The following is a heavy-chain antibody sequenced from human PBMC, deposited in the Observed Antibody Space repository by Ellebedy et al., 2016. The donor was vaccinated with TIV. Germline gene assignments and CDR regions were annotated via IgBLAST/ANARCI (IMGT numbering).Heavy chain of an antibody. V-gene: IGHV1-18*04. CDR2: ISAYNGNT. J-gene: IGHJ4*02. CDR1: GYTFTSYG. D-gene: IGHD3-22*01. Sequence: AASVKVSCKASGYTFTSYGISWVRQAPGQGLEWMGWISAYNGNTNYAQKLQGRVTMTTDTSTSTAYMELRSLRSDDTAVYYCARDRGYDSSGYYSFGYWGQGTLVTVSS. CDR3: ARDRGYDSSGYYSFGY.